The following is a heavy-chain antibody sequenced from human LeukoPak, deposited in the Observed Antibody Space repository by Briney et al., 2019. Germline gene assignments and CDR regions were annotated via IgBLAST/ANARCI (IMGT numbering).Heavy chain of an antibody. D-gene: IGHD1-1*01. Sequence: SETLSLTCTVSGGSISSSSYYWGWIRQPPGKGLEWIGSIYYSGSTYYNPSLKSRVTISVDTSKNQFSLKLSSVTAADTAVYSCASTQYWKGGYYFDYWGQGTLVTVSS. CDR1: GGSISSSSYY. CDR2: IYYSGST. CDR3: ASTQYWKGGYYFDY. V-gene: IGHV4-39*07. J-gene: IGHJ4*02.